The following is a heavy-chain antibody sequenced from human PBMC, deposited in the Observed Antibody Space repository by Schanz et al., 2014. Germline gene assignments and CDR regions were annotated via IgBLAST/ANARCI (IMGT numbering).Heavy chain of an antibody. Sequence: QVQLLQSGAEVKKPGASVKVSCKASGYTFTGYYMHWVRQAPGQGLEWMGRINPNSGGTNYAQKFQGRVTMTRDTSISTAYMELSSLRSDDTAVYYCATMWGYCTATACQILEVFDIWGQGTILTVSS. V-gene: IGHV1-2*02. CDR3: ATMWGYCTATACQILEVFDI. D-gene: IGHD2-8*02. CDR1: GYTFTGYY. J-gene: IGHJ3*02. CDR2: INPNSGGT.